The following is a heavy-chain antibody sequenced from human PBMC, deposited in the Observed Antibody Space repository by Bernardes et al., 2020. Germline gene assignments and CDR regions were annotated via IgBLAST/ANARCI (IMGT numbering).Heavy chain of an antibody. D-gene: IGHD3-16*02. V-gene: IGHV3-33*01. J-gene: IGHJ4*02. CDR2: IWYDGSNK. Sequence: GGSLRLSCAASGFTFSSYGMHWVRQAPGKGLEWVAVIWYDGSNKYYADSVKGRFTISRDNSKNTLYLQMNSLRAEDTAVYYCAREHRLHLGELSAIDYWGQGTLVTVSS. CDR1: GFTFSSYG. CDR3: AREHRLHLGELSAIDY.